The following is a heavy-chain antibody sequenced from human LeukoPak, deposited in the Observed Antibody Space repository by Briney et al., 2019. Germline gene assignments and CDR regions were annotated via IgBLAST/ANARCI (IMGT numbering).Heavy chain of an antibody. D-gene: IGHD3-10*01. CDR1: GFTFSTFE. Sequence: PAGSLRPSCAVSGFTFSTFEMNWDRPAPGKGLGLVSSITTIGSTIYYASSVKGRYTISRDNDKHALYLQMNSLRAYDTAVYYCARARSLLFMDVWGKGTTVTISS. CDR2: ITTIGSTI. V-gene: IGHV3-48*03. J-gene: IGHJ6*03. CDR3: ARARSLLFMDV.